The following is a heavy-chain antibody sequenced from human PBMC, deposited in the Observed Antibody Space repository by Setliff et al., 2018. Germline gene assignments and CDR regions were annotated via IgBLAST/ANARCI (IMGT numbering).Heavy chain of an antibody. V-gene: IGHV3-20*04. Sequence: PGGSLRLSCAASGFRFNGHGMNWVRQAPGKGLEWVSTINWDGRSTGYTDSVKGRFTISRDNAKNSLYLQMNSLRAEDTAVYYCARDGGEYWGQGTLVTVSS. CDR2: INWDGRST. J-gene: IGHJ4*02. D-gene: IGHD3-16*01. CDR1: GFRFNGHG. CDR3: ARDGGEY.